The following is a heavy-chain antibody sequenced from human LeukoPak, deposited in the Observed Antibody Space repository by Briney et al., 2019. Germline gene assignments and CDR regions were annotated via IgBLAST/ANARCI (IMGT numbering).Heavy chain of an antibody. CDR2: ISSGGTT. CDR1: GFTVSTNY. Sequence: PGGSLRLSCEASGFTVSTNYMSWVRQAPGKVLEWVSVISSGGTTYYADSVKGRFTISRDNSKNTVYLQMNSLKTEDTAVYYCTTDARYFFDFWGQGALVTVSS. V-gene: IGHV3-66*01. CDR3: TTDARYFFDF. J-gene: IGHJ4*02.